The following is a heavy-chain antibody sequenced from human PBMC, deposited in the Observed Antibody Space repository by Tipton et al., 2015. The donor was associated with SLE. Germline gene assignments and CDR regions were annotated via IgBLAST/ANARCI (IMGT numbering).Heavy chain of an antibody. CDR1: GGSISSYY. V-gene: IGHV4-4*07. J-gene: IGHJ3*02. CDR2: IYTSGST. D-gene: IGHD5-12*01. Sequence: TLSLTCTVSGGSISSYYWSWIRQSAGKGLEWTGRIYTSGSTNYNPSLKSRVTMSVDTSKNQFSLKLSSVTAADTAVYYCARAKSGYPYAFDIWGQGTMVTVSS. CDR3: ARAKSGYPYAFDI.